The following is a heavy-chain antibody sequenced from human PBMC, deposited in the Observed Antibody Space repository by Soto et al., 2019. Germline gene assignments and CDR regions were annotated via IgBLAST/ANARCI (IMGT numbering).Heavy chain of an antibody. CDR2: LARGDER. V-gene: IGHV4-4*02. Sequence: QVQLQESGPGLVKPSETLSLTCTVSGAPITTTKWWAGLRLPPGKGLEWIGELARGDERSSNPSLEGRFTMSLDKSNNHFSLKLTSVTAADTAIYYFPTQTFSYSRGAWGRGTSVPVSS. CDR3: PTQTFSYSRGA. D-gene: IGHD2-15*01. CDR1: GAPITTTKW. J-gene: IGHJ5*01.